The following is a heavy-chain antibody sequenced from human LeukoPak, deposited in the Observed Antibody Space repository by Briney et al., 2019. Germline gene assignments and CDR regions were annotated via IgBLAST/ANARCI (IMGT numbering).Heavy chain of an antibody. J-gene: IGHJ4*02. Sequence: GGSLRLSCAASDFAFSSYWMNWVRQAPGKGLEWVANINGDGRDTYYVGSVRGRFTIARDNADNSLYLQMHNLRGDDTAVYYCARGVSSAIDWWGQGTLVTVSS. CDR3: ARGVSSAIDW. CDR2: INGDGRDT. CDR1: DFAFSSYW. D-gene: IGHD3-10*01. V-gene: IGHV3-7*01.